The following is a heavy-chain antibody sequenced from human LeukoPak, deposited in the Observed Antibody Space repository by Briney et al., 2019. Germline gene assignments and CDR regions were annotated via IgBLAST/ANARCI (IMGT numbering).Heavy chain of an antibody. CDR2: IYYSGSA. CDR1: GGSISSGDYY. Sequence: PSQTLSLTCTVSGGSISSGDYYWTWIRQPPGKGLEWIGYIYYSGSAYYNPSLKSRVTISVDTSKSQFSLKLSSVTAADTAVYYCARQGGYCSSTSCYGAFDIWGQGTMVTVSS. J-gene: IGHJ3*02. V-gene: IGHV4-30-4*01. CDR3: ARQGGYCSSTSCYGAFDI. D-gene: IGHD2-2*01.